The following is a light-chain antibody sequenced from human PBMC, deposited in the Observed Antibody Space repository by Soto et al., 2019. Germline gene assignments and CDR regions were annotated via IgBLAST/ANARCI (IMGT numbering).Light chain of an antibody. CDR3: ATWDDSLNGPV. CDR1: SSNIGSNT. J-gene: IGLJ2*01. CDR2: DNN. Sequence: QSVLTQPPSASGTPGQRVTISCSGDSSNIGSNTVNWFQQLPGTAPKIIIYDNNRRPSGVPDRFSGSKSGTSASLAISGLQSEDEADYHCATWDDSLNGPVFGVGTKVTVL. V-gene: IGLV1-44*01.